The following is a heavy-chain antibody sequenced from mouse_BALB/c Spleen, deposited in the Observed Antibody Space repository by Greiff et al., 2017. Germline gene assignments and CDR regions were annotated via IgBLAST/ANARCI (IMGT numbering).Heavy chain of an antibody. CDR1: GFTFSSYW. V-gene: IGHV6-3*01. J-gene: IGHJ3*01. CDR3: TVYPRKFFAY. Sequence: EVKLVESGGGLVQPGGSMKLSCVASGFTFSSYWMSWVRQSPEKGPEWVAEIRLKSDNYATHYAESVKGKFTISRDDSKSRLYLQMNSLRAEDTGIYYCTVYPRKFFAYWGQGTLVTVSA. CDR2: IRLKSDNYAT. D-gene: IGHD1-3*01.